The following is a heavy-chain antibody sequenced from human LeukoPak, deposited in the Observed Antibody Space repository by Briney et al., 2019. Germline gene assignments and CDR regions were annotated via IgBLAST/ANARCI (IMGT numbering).Heavy chain of an antibody. D-gene: IGHD3-10*01. V-gene: IGHV1-2*02. Sequence: GASVTLSCTASGYTFTSYYMNCVRQAPGQPLEWMGWINPNSGDTNYAQKIPGSMTMARETSISTAYMEMSRLRSDDTAVYYCARDALGFGELAGWFDPWGQGTLVTVSS. CDR1: GYTFTSYY. CDR3: ARDALGFGELAGWFDP. J-gene: IGHJ5*02. CDR2: INPNSGDT.